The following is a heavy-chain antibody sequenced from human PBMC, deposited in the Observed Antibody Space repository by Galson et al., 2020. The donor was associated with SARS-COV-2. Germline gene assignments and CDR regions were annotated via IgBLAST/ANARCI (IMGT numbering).Heavy chain of an antibody. J-gene: IGHJ4*02. CDR3: ATSVRYQLLVIWEPFDY. CDR2: FDPDDGET. Sequence: ASVQVSCKVSGYTLTELSMHWVRQAPGKGLEWMGGFDPDDGETIYAQKFQGRLTMTEDTSTDTAYLELSSLRSEDTAVYYCATSVRYQLLVIWEPFDYWGQGTLVTVSA. D-gene: IGHD2-2*01. CDR1: GYTLTELS. V-gene: IGHV1-24*01.